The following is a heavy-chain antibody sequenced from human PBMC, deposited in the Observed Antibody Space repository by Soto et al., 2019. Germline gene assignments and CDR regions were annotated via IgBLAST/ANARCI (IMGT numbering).Heavy chain of an antibody. CDR2: TRNKANSYTT. CDR1: GFTFSDHY. CDR3: SRGYDRGSWWYYYYYYMDV. D-gene: IGHD3-22*01. J-gene: IGHJ6*03. Sequence: GGSLRLSCAASGFTFSDHYMDWVRQAPGKGLEWVGRTRNKANSYTTEYAASVKGRFTISRDDSKNSLYLQMNSLKTEDTAVYYCSRGYDRGSWWYYYYYYMDVWGKGTTVTV. V-gene: IGHV3-72*01.